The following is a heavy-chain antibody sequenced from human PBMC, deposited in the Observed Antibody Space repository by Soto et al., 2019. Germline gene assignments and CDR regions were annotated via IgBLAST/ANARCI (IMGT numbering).Heavy chain of an antibody. CDR1: GFTFSNYA. Sequence: LRLSCVASGFTFSNYAMHWVRQAPGKGLGWVAVISSDGSEKYYLDSVRDRFTISRDNSKNTLYLQMNSLRAEDTAVYYCARECSSTSCYNYWGQGTLVTVSS. D-gene: IGHD2-2*02. V-gene: IGHV3-30*03. J-gene: IGHJ4*02. CDR2: ISSDGSEK. CDR3: ARECSSTSCYNY.